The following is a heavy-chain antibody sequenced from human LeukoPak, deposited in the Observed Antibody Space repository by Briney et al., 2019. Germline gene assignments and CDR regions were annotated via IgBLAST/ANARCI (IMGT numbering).Heavy chain of an antibody. CDR2: AYDSGNT. CDR1: GGSISSSTYY. V-gene: IGHV4-39*01. D-gene: IGHD1-26*01. CDR3: ARPYKVGARGTFDI. Sequence: PSETLSLTCTVSGGSISSSTYYWGWIRQPPGKGLEWMGSAYDSGNTYYNPSLKSRVTISVDTSKNQFSLKLSSVTAADTAVYYCARPYKVGARGTFDIWGQGTMVIVSS. J-gene: IGHJ3*02.